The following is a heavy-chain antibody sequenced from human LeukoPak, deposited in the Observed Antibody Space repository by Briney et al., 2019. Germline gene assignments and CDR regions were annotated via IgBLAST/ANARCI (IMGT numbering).Heavy chain of an antibody. CDR1: GFSFSTYG. Sequence: GRSLRLSCEASGFSFSTYGMYWVRQAPGKGLEWMALIWFDGSNKHYADSVKGRFTISRDNSKNTMYLQMDSLRAEDTAVYYCARVVSYYGSSYRLLDLWGRGTLVTVSS. D-gene: IGHD3-10*01. J-gene: IGHJ2*01. CDR3: ARVVSYYGSSYRLLDL. V-gene: IGHV3-33*01. CDR2: IWFDGSNK.